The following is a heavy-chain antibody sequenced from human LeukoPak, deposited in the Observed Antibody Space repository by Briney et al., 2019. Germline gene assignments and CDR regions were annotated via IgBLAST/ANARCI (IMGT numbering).Heavy chain of an antibody. J-gene: IGHJ6*03. CDR2: IFYSGST. Sequence: PSETLSLTCTVSGGSISSSGYYWGCIRQPPGKGLEWIGSIFYSGSTHYSPSLESRVTMSVDTSKNQFSLRLSSVTAADTAVYYCARGGIAAAGIHYYYYMDVWGKGTTVTVSS. CDR1: GGSISSSGYY. CDR3: ARGGIAAAGIHYYYYMDV. V-gene: IGHV4-39*01. D-gene: IGHD6-13*01.